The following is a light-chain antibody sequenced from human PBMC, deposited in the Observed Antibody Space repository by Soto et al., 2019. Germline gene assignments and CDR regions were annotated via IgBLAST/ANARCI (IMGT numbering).Light chain of an antibody. CDR3: SSYAGNNVV. J-gene: IGLJ2*01. CDR1: SSDVGGYNY. CDR2: EVS. Sequence: QSVLTQPPSASGTPGQRVTISCSGTSSDVGGYNYVSWYQQCSGKAPKLMIYEVSKRPSGVPDRFSGSKSGDTASLTVSGLQAEDEADYYCSSYAGNNVVFGGGTKLTVL. V-gene: IGLV2-8*01.